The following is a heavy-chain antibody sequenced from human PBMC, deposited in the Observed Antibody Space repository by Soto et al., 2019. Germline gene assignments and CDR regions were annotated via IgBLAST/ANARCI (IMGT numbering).Heavy chain of an antibody. D-gene: IGHD6-13*01. CDR1: GGSISSSSYY. J-gene: IGHJ6*02. Sequence: SETLSLTCTVSGGSISSSSYYWGWIRQPPGKGLEWIGSSYYSGSTYYNPSLKSRVTISVDTSKNQCSLKLSSVTAAYTAGYGRARSWSSWYGVSVYYYYGMDVWGQGTMVTVSS. V-gene: IGHV4-39*01. CDR2: SYYSGST. CDR3: ARSWSSWYGVSVYYYYGMDV.